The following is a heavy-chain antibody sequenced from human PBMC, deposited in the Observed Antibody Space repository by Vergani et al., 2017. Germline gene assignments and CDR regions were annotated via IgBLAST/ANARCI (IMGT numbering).Heavy chain of an antibody. J-gene: IGHJ6*03. CDR1: GGSFTSYH. CDR2: IDHTGRP. Sequence: QVQLQQWGAGLLKPSETLSLTCVVNGGSFTSYHWTWIRQSPGEGLEWVGDIDHTGRPDYNPSLKSRLTMSVDKSRNQFSLTLNSVTATDTAIYFCARVNTXTNGHLYYYYYMDVWGQGTAVTVS. D-gene: IGHD2-8*01. V-gene: IGHV4-34*01. CDR3: ARVNTXTNGHLYYYYYMDV.